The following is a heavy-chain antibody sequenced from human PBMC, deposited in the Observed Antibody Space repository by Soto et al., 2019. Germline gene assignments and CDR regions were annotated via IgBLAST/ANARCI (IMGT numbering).Heavy chain of an antibody. CDR2: IYSIGGA. CDR1: GVSLSRSGYY. CDR3: ARGGPSGYYYYFDF. Sequence: SESLSLTCTVSGVSLSRSGYYWGWIRQSPGKGLEWIGSIYSIGGAFYHPSLKRRVSISVDTSTNRIFLDLSSLSAADTATYYCARGGPSGYYYYFDFWGQGTLVTVSS. V-gene: IGHV4-39*01. J-gene: IGHJ4*02. D-gene: IGHD3-22*01.